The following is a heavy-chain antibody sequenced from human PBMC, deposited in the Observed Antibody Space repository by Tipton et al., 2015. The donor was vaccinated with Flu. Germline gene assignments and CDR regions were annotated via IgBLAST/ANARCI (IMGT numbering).Heavy chain of an antibody. Sequence: TLSLTCTVSGGSISSYYWSWIRQPPGKGLEWIGYIYYNGSTNYNPSLKSRVTISVDTSKNQFSLKLSSVTAADTAVYYCARQKESHPLIWFGELNYFDYWGQGTLVTVSS. CDR2: IYYNGST. CDR1: GGSISSYY. CDR3: ARQKESHPLIWFGELNYFDY. V-gene: IGHV4-59*01. J-gene: IGHJ4*02. D-gene: IGHD3-10*01.